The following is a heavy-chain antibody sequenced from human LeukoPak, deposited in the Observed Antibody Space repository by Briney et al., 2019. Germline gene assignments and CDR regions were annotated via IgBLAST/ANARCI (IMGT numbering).Heavy chain of an antibody. CDR3: ARGYSGGYSGWFDP. CDR2: ISAYNGNT. D-gene: IGHD1-26*01. Sequence: GAPVKASCKASGYTFTSYGISWVRQAPGQGLEWMGWISAYNGNTSYAQKLQSRVTMTTDTSTSTAYMELRSLRSDDTAVYYCARGYSGGYSGWFDPWGQGTLVTVSS. V-gene: IGHV1-18*01. J-gene: IGHJ5*02. CDR1: GYTFTSYG.